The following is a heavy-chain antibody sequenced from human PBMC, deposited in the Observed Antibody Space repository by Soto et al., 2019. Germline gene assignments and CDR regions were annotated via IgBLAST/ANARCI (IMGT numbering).Heavy chain of an antibody. CDR3: ARHVRGAVTMNWFDP. CDR1: VRSVISSNFY. J-gene: IGHJ5*02. CDR2: VEYGGST. Sequence: PSQTLSLAGTVSVRSVISSNFYWGWILQPPGKGLEWIGSVEYGGSTYDSPSLKSRVTLSADTSKNQFSLKLTSVTAADTAIYYCARHVRGAVTMNWFDPWGHGTLVTVSS. V-gene: IGHV4-39*01. D-gene: IGHD3-10*02.